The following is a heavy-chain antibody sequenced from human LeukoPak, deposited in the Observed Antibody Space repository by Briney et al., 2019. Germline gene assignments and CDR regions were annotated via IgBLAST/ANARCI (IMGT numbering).Heavy chain of an antibody. Sequence: SETLCLTCTVSSGSISSYYWSWIRQPPGKGLEWIGYIYYSGSTNYNPSLKSRVTISVDTSKNQFSLKLSSVTAADTAVYYCARGKAYYDISKDAFDIWGQGTMVTVSS. CDR1: SGSISSYY. D-gene: IGHD3-22*01. J-gene: IGHJ3*02. CDR3: ARGKAYYDISKDAFDI. V-gene: IGHV4-59*01. CDR2: IYYSGST.